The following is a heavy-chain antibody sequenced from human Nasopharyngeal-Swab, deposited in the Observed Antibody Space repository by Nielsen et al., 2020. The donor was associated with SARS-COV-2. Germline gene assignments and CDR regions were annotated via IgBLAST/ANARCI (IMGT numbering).Heavy chain of an antibody. Sequence: SQSLSLTCTVSARSLSSHSYYWAWILKPPGKGPEWIGHIYYTGRTHYNPSLRSRVTTSVDTSKNQFSLELRSVTAADTGVYFCARLNYDFGGLYGVDVWGQGTTVTVSS. CDR1: ARSLSSHSYY. CDR3: ARLNYDFGGLYGVDV. J-gene: IGHJ6*02. V-gene: IGHV4-39*01. CDR2: IYYTGRT. D-gene: IGHD3-3*01.